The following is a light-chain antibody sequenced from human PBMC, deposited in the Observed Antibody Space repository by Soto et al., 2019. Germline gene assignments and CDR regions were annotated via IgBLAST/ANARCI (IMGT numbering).Light chain of an antibody. CDR1: QSVSSSF. CDR2: GTF. J-gene: IGKJ2*01. Sequence: EIELTQSPGTLSLSPGETATLSCRASQSVSSSFLAWLQQKPGQAPRLLIYGTFRWATGIPDRFSGSGSGTDFTLTISTLQPEDFAVYYCQQYLSSPYTFGEGTKLEIK. CDR3: QQYLSSPYT. V-gene: IGKV3-20*01.